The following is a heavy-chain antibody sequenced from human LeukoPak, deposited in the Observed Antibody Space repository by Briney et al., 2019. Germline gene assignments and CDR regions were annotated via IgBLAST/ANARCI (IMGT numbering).Heavy chain of an antibody. CDR3: ARDFLSGTGGNWFDP. Sequence: ASVKVSCKASGYTFTSYAMHWVRQAPGQRLEWMGWINAGNGNTKYSQEFQGRVTITRDTSASTAYMELSSLRSEDMAVYYCARDFLSGTGGNWFDPWGQGTLVTVSS. D-gene: IGHD3-10*01. V-gene: IGHV1-3*03. CDR2: INAGNGNT. CDR1: GYTFTSYA. J-gene: IGHJ5*02.